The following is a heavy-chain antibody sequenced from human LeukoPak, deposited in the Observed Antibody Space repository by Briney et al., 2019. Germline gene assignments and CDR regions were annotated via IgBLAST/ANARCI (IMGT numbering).Heavy chain of an antibody. Sequence: ASVKVSCKASGYTFTDYYMHWVRQAPGQGLEWMGWINPNSGGTNYAQKFQGRVTMTRDRAISTAYMELSRLTSDDTAVYYCARASFWESPINWFAPWGLGTLVTVSS. J-gene: IGHJ5*02. CDR1: GYTFTDYY. CDR2: INPNSGGT. V-gene: IGHV1-2*02. CDR3: ARASFWESPINWFAP. D-gene: IGHD3-16*01.